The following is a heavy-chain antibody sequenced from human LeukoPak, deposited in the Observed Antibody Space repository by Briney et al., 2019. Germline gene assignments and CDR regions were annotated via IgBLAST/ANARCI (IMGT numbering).Heavy chain of an antibody. CDR1: GFTFSSYA. CDR3: AKDSALGDVDWYFDL. V-gene: IGHV3-23*01. D-gene: IGHD3-10*01. Sequence: PGGSLRLSCAASGFTFSSYAVIWVRQAPGKGLEWVSATSGSGGSTHYADSVKGRFTISRDNSKNTLYLQMNSLRAEDTAVYYCAKDSALGDVDWYFDLWGRGTLVTVSS. J-gene: IGHJ2*01. CDR2: TSGSGGST.